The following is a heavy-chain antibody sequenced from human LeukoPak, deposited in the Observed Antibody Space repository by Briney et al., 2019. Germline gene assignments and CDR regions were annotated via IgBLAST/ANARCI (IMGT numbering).Heavy chain of an antibody. CDR3: ARGSKQQLLYNWFDP. D-gene: IGHD6-13*01. V-gene: IGHV4-59*01. Sequence: SETLSLTCTVSGGSISSYYWSWIRQPPGKGLEWIGYIYYSGSTNYNPSLKSRVTKSVDTSKNQFSLKLSSVTAADTAVYYCARGSKQQLLYNWFDPWGQGTLVTVSS. J-gene: IGHJ5*02. CDR1: GGSISSYY. CDR2: IYYSGST.